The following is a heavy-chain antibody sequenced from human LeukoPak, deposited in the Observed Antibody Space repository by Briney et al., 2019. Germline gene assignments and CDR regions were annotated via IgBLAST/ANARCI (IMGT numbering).Heavy chain of an antibody. CDR1: GFIFSNHW. D-gene: IGHD5-12*01. Sequence: GGSLRLSCAASGFIFSNHWMTWVRQAPRKGLEWVASIKQDESEIYYVDSVKGRFTVSRDNARNSLYLQMNSLRAEDTAVYFCVRTLLRDYSGYNPFDYWGQGTLVTVSS. CDR3: VRTLLRDYSGYNPFDY. V-gene: IGHV3-7*03. CDR2: IKQDESEI. J-gene: IGHJ4*02.